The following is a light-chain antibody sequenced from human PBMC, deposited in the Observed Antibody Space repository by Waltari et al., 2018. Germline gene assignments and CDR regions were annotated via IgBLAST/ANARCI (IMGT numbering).Light chain of an antibody. CDR1: QSILFSSYNKSF. V-gene: IGKV4-1*01. CDR2: WAS. J-gene: IGKJ2*01. Sequence: DIVMTQSPDSLAVSLGERATINCKSSQSILFSSYNKSFLNWYQQRPGQPPRLLLYWASNRASGVPDRISGSGSGTDCTLTISGLQTEDVAIYYCQQFYHAPQTFGQGTKVEIK. CDR3: QQFYHAPQT.